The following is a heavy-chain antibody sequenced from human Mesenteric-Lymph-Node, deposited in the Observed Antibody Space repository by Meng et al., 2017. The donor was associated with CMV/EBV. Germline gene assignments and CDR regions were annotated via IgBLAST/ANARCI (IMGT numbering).Heavy chain of an antibody. Sequence: QVQLNQRGAGLCKPSENLSITCAVYGGSFSGYYWSWIRQPPGKGLEWIGEINHSGSTNYNPSLKSRVTISVDTSKNQFSLKLSSVTAADTAVYYCARGPTYDYVWGSYRPHGYGMDVWGQGTTVTVSS. V-gene: IGHV4-34*01. J-gene: IGHJ6*02. CDR2: INHSGST. CDR1: GGSFSGYY. D-gene: IGHD3-16*02. CDR3: ARGPTYDYVWGSYRPHGYGMDV.